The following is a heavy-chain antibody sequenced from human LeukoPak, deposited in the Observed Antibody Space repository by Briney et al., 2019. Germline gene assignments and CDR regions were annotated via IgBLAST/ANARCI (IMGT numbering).Heavy chain of an antibody. V-gene: IGHV3-74*01. CDR3: STVEHF. CDR1: GLTLSGYW. Sequence: HPGGSRRLSCSASGLTLSGYWRHWVRQIPGKGLVWVSRIDSDGSGTSYADSVKGRFTISRDDVKNMLYLQMNSLRVEDTGLYYCSTVEHFWGQGTLVTVSS. D-gene: IGHD1/OR15-1a*01. CDR2: IDSDGSGT. J-gene: IGHJ4*02.